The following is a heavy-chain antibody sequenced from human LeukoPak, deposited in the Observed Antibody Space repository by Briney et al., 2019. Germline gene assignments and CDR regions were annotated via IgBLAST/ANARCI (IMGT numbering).Heavy chain of an antibody. CDR3: AKAGGYCSGGTCYANY. CDR2: ISYGGSNK. J-gene: IGHJ4*02. V-gene: IGHV3-30*18. Sequence: GGSLRLSCAASGFTFNTYGMHWVRQAPGKGLEWVAIISYGGSNKYYADSVKGRFTISRDNSKNTLSLQMNSLRAEDTAVYYCAKAGGYCSGGTCYANYWGQGALVTVSS. D-gene: IGHD2-15*01. CDR1: GFTFNTYG.